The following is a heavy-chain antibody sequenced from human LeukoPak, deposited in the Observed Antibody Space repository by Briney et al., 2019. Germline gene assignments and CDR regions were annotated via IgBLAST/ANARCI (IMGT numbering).Heavy chain of an antibody. V-gene: IGHV3-30*02. J-gene: IGHJ1*01. D-gene: IGHD2-15*01. Sequence: SGGSLRLSCAASGFTFNSYGMHWVRQAPGKGLEWVAFIRYDGSNKYYADSVKGRFTISRDNSKNTLYLQMNSLRAEDTAVYYCAKDTATPYPLYFQHWGQGTPVTVSS. CDR3: AKDTATPYPLYFQH. CDR1: GFTFNSYG. CDR2: IRYDGSNK.